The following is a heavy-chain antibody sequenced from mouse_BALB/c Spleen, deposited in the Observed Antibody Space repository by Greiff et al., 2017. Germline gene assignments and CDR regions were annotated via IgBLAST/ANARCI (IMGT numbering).Heavy chain of an antibody. D-gene: IGHD2-10*01. J-gene: IGHJ2*01. Sequence: QVTLKVSGPGILQPSQTLSLTCSFSGFSLSTSGMGVSWIRQPSGKGLEWLAHIYWDDDKRYNPSLKSRLTISKDTSSNQVFLKITSVDTADTATYYCARTYYGNYVDYWGQGTTLTVSS. CDR3: ARTYYGNYVDY. CDR1: GFSLSTSGMG. V-gene: IGHV8-12*01. CDR2: IYWDDDK.